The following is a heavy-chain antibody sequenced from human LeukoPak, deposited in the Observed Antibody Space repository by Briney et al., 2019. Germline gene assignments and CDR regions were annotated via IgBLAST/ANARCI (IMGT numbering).Heavy chain of an antibody. CDR2: IYYSGST. D-gene: IGHD6-13*01. J-gene: IGHJ6*03. V-gene: IGHV4-39*01. CDR1: GGSISSSSYY. Sequence: PSETLSLTCTVSGGSISSSSYYWGWIRQPPGKGLEWIGSIYYSGSTYYNPSLKSRVTISVDTSKNQFSLKLSSVTAADTAVYYCARRPHSSSWYGYYYYYMDVWGKGTTVTISS. CDR3: ARRPHSSSWYGYYYYYMDV.